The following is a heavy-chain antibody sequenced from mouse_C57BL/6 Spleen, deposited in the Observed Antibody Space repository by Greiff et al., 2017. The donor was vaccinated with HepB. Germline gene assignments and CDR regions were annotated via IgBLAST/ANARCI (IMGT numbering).Heavy chain of an antibody. D-gene: IGHD1-1*01. CDR1: GFTFTDYY. Sequence: EVKLVESGGGLVQPGGSLSLSCAASGFTFTDYYMSWVRQPPGKALEWLGFIRNKANGYTTEYSASVKGRFTISRDNSQSILYLQMNALRAEYSATYYCARYKCSYVYWYFDVWGTGTTVTVAS. CDR2: IRNKANGYTT. J-gene: IGHJ1*03. CDR3: ARYKCSYVYWYFDV. V-gene: IGHV7-3*01.